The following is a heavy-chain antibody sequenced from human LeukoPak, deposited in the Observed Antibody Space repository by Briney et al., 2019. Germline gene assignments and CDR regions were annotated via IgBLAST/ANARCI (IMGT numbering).Heavy chain of an antibody. D-gene: IGHD2-2*01. CDR3: ARDPVGVQLSYFDC. CDR2: INPCNVYT. J-gene: IGHJ4*02. Sequence: GASGKVSCKASGDTFTIYVLHWVRQPPGEGLEWWGWINPCNVYTKYSKKFQGRATITRDTSPSKGYMGRSSLGSEDTPVYDCARDPVGVQLSYFDCWGQGPLVTVSS. CDR1: GDTFTIYV. V-gene: IGHV1-3*01.